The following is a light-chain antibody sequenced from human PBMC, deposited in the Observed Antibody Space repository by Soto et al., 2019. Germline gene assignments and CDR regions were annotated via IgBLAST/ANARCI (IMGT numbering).Light chain of an antibody. J-gene: IGKJ4*01. CDR3: QQYNVWPLT. Sequence: EIVITQSPATLSVSPGERATLSCRASQSVSSNLAWYQQKPGPTPKLLIYVASTRATGIPARFSGSGSGTEFTLTISSLQSEDFAVYYCQQYNVWPLTFGGGTKVEFK. CDR1: QSVSSN. V-gene: IGKV3-15*01. CDR2: VAS.